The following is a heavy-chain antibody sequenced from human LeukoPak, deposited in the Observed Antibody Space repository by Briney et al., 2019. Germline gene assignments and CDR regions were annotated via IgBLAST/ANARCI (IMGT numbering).Heavy chain of an antibody. CDR3: ARQMATKRDAFDI. Sequence: QAGGSLRLSCAASGFTVSSKYMSWVRQAPGKGLEWVSVIYSGGSTYYADSVKGRFTISRDNSKNTLYLQMNSLRAEDTAVYYCARQMATKRDAFDIWGQGTMVTVSS. CDR2: IYSGGST. V-gene: IGHV3-53*01. CDR1: GFTVSSKY. J-gene: IGHJ3*02. D-gene: IGHD5-24*01.